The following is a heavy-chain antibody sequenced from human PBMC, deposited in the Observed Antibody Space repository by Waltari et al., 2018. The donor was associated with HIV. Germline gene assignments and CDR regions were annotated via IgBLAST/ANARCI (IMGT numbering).Heavy chain of an antibody. CDR1: GYTVTDYY. CDR3: ARRSWDL. Sequence: QVQLVQSGAEVKKPGASVKVSCKASGYTVTDYYVHWVRQAPGQRLEWMGWINPKSGGRKFAQNFQGRVTMTWGTSITTAYMELHRLRSDDTAVYYCARRSWDLWGQGTLLTVSS. CDR2: INPKSGGR. V-gene: IGHV1-2*02. J-gene: IGHJ5*02.